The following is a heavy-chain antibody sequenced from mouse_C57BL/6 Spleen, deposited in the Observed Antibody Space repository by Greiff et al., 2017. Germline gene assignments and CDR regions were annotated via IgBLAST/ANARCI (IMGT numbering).Heavy chain of an antibody. CDR3: ARWDYDVAY. D-gene: IGHD2-4*01. J-gene: IGHJ3*01. Sequence: VQLKQSGPELVKPGASVKISCTASGYSFTGYYMNWVKQSPEKSLEWIGEINPSTGGTTYNQKFKAKATLTVDKSSSTAYMQLKSLTSEDSAVYYCARWDYDVAYWGQGTLVTVSA. CDR2: INPSTGGT. CDR1: GYSFTGYY. V-gene: IGHV1-42*01.